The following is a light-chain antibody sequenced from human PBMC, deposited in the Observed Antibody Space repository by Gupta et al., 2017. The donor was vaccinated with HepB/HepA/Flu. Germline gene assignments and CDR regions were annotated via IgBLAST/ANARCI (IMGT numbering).Light chain of an antibody. V-gene: IGLV2-14*03. Sequence: QSALTQPASVSGSPGQSITISCTGTSSDVGGYDFVSWYQQHPGKAPKLMISDVSDRPSGVSNRFSGSKSGNTASLTISGLQAEDEADYYCASYTSTSILYVFGSGTKVTVL. CDR1: SSDVGGYDF. CDR3: ASYTSTSILYV. CDR2: DVS. J-gene: IGLJ1*01.